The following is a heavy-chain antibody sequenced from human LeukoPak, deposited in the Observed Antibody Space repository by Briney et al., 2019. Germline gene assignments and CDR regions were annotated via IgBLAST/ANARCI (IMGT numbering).Heavy chain of an antibody. V-gene: IGHV3-23*01. CDR3: AKRQAIGYCSGGSCYSPPIDY. CDR1: GFTFSSYA. Sequence: GGSLRVSCAASGFTFSSYAMSWVRQAPGKGLEWVSAISGSGGSTYYADSVKGRFTISRDNSKNTLYLQMNSLRAEDTAVYYCAKRQAIGYCSGGSCYSPPIDYWGQGTLVTVSS. D-gene: IGHD2-15*01. J-gene: IGHJ4*02. CDR2: ISGSGGST.